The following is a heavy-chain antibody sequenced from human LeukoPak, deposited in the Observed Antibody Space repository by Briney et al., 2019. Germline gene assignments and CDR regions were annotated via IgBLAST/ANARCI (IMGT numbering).Heavy chain of an antibody. D-gene: IGHD2-2*01. Sequence: GGSLRLSCAASGFTFSSYAMSWVRQAPGKGLEWVSAISGSGGSTYYADSVKGRFTISRDNSKNTLYLQMNSLRAEDTAVYYCAKVYCTTEKGVWTSCRYFDYWGQGTLVTVSS. CDR2: ISGSGGST. CDR3: AKVYCTTEKGVWTSCRYFDY. J-gene: IGHJ4*02. V-gene: IGHV3-23*01. CDR1: GFTFSSYA.